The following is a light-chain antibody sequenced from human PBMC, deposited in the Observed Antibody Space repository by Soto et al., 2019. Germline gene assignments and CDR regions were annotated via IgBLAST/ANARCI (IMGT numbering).Light chain of an antibody. J-gene: IGLJ2*01. CDR3: EAWDDSLYGAV. Sequence: QSVLTQPPSASGTPGQRVTISCSGSSSNIGANPINWYQQLPGTAPKLLIYNNDQRPSGVPDRFSASKSSTSASLAISGLQSEDEADYYCEAWDDSLYGAVLGGGTKLTVL. CDR2: NND. CDR1: SSNIGANP. V-gene: IGLV1-44*01.